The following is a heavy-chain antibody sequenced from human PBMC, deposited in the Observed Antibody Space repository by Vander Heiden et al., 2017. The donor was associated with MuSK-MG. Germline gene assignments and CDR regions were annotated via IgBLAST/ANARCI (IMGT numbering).Heavy chain of an antibody. Sequence: QVQLQESGPGLVKPSGTLSLTCAVSGGSISSRNWWRWVRQPPGKGLEWIGEIYHSGSTNYNPSLKSRVTISVDKSKNQFSLKLSSVTAADTAVYYCARAPTYYYDSSGYQQLYYFDYWGQGTLVTVSS. D-gene: IGHD3-22*01. CDR3: ARAPTYYYDSSGYQQLYYFDY. CDR2: IYHSGST. V-gene: IGHV4-4*02. J-gene: IGHJ4*02. CDR1: GGSISSRNW.